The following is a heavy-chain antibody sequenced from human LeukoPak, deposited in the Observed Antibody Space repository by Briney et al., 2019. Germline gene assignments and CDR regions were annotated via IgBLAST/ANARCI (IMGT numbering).Heavy chain of an antibody. V-gene: IGHV3-23*01. J-gene: IGHJ4*02. Sequence: GGSLRLSCAASGFTFSNYAMSWVRQAPGKGLEWVSAITGSGGNTYYADSVKGRFTISRDNSKNTVFLQMNSLRAEDTAVYYCAKWGGYDVLTGYYVSDYWGQGTLVTVSS. D-gene: IGHD3-9*01. CDR1: GFTFSNYA. CDR2: ITGSGGNT. CDR3: AKWGGYDVLTGYYVSDY.